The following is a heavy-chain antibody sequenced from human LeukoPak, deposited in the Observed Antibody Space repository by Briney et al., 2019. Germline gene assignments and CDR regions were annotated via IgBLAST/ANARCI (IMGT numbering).Heavy chain of an antibody. D-gene: IGHD3-16*02. CDR2: ISYDGSNK. CDR3: AKDVSGKSYVWGSYRYIDY. CDR1: GFTFSSYG. J-gene: IGHJ4*02. Sequence: GGSLRLSCAASGFTFSSYGMHWVRQAPGKGLEWVAVISYDGSNKYYADSVKGRFTISRDNSKNTLYLQMNSLRAEDTAVYYCAKDVSGKSYVWGSYRYIDYWGQGTLVTVSS. V-gene: IGHV3-30*18.